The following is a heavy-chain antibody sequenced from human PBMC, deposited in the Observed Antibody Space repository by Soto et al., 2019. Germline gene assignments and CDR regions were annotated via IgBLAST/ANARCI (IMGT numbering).Heavy chain of an antibody. D-gene: IGHD6-13*01. V-gene: IGHV3-9*01. CDR2: ISWNSNTI. J-gene: IGHJ4*02. Sequence: EVQLVESGGGLVQPGRSLRLSCAASGFTFDDYAMHWVRQAPGKGLEWVSGISWNSNTIDYADSVKGRFTISSDNAKNSLYLQMNSLRADDTAWYYCTNAPYSSIWYNHFDYWGQGTLVTVSS. CDR3: TNAPYSSIWYNHFDY. CDR1: GFTFDDYA.